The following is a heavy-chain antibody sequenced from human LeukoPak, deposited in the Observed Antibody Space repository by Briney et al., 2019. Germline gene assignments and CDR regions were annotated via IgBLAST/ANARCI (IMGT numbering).Heavy chain of an antibody. CDR3: ARDRRYCSGDNCYSAYAPDV. CDR1: GFTFSTYW. V-gene: IGHV3-74*01. Sequence: GGSLRLSCAASGFTFSTYWMHWVRHGRGKGLVGVSRMKRDGSFTIYADCVRGRFTISRHTPKNTLYLQMNSLRDADTAVYYCARDRRYCSGDNCYSAYAPDVSGKGTTVTVSS. D-gene: IGHD2-15*01. J-gene: IGHJ6*04. CDR2: MKRDGSFT.